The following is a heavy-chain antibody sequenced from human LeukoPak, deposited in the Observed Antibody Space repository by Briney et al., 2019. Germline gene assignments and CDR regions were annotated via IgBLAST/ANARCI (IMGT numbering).Heavy chain of an antibody. J-gene: IGHJ4*02. CDR3: AREARNCGGDCLDY. D-gene: IGHD2-21*02. V-gene: IGHV3-48*03. CDR2: ISLHDSPI. Sequence: GGSLRLSCAASGFTFSSYEMNWVRQAPGKGLEWIGYISLHDSPIYYAESVRGRFTISRDNAKNSLYLEMHSLRAEDTAIYYCAREARNCGGDCLDYWGQGTLVNVSS. CDR1: GFTFSSYE.